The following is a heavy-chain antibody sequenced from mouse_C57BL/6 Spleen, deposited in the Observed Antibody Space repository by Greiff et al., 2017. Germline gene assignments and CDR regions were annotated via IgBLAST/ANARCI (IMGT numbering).Heavy chain of an antibody. J-gene: IGHJ4*01. D-gene: IGHD1-1*01. V-gene: IGHV1-69*01. CDR3: ARREYGSSYAMDY. Sequence: QVQLQQPGAELVMPGASVKLSCTASGYTFTSYWMHWVKQRPGQGLEWIGEIDPSDSYTNYNQKFKGKSTLTVDKSSSTAYMQLSSLTSEDAAVYYCARREYGSSYAMDYWGQGTSVTVSS. CDR2: IDPSDSYT. CDR1: GYTFTSYW.